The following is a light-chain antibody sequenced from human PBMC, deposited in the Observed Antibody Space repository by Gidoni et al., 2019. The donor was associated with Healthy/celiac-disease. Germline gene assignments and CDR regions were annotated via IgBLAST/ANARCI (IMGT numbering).Light chain of an antibody. J-gene: IGLJ2*01. V-gene: IGLV3-19*01. CDR1: SLRSYY. CDR3: NSRDSSGKHLV. Sequence: SSELTQDPAVSVALGQTVRITCQGDSLRSYYASWYQQKPGQAPVLVIYGKNNRPSGIPDRFSGSSSRNTAYLTITRAQSEDEADYYCNSRDSSGKHLVFGGGTKLTVL. CDR2: GKN.